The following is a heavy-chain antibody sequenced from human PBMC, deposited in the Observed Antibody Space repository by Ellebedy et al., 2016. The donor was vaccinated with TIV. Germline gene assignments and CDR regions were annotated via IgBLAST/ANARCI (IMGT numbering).Heavy chain of an antibody. CDR3: VRGMGD. CDR2: IRNKVNSYST. V-gene: IGHV3-72*01. Sequence: GESLKISCAVSGFDLSDHYMFWVRQAQGKGLEWIGLIRNKVNSYSTEYAASVKGRFTISGDDSKISLYLQMNSLKTEDTAVYYCVRGMGDWGQGTMVTVSP. J-gene: IGHJ3*01. CDR1: GFDLSDHY. D-gene: IGHD3-10*01.